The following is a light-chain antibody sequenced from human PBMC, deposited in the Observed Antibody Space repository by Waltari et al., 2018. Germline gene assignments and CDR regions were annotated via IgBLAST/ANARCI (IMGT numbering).Light chain of an antibody. CDR1: RDIANN. CDR3: QQGYDFPCT. Sequence: IQMTQSPSSLSASIGDTVTNTCRASRDIANNLNWYQQQSGQAPKLLIYRASSLQSGVPSRFSGSGSGTDFSLTISSLQPEDFATYYCQQGYDFPCTFGRGTKVEIK. CDR2: RAS. J-gene: IGKJ4*01. V-gene: IGKV1-6*02.